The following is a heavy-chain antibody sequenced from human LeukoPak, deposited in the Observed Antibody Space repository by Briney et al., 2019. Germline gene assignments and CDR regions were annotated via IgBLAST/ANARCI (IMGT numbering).Heavy chain of an antibody. Sequence: GASVRVSCKASGYTFTSYYMHWVRQAPGQGLEWMGIINPSGGSTSYAQKFQGRVTMTRDTSTSTVYMELSSLRSEDTAVYYCARAITIFGVVIEGDAFDIWGQGTMVTVSS. CDR2: INPSGGST. D-gene: IGHD3-3*01. V-gene: IGHV1-46*01. CDR1: GYTFTSYY. CDR3: ARAITIFGVVIEGDAFDI. J-gene: IGHJ3*02.